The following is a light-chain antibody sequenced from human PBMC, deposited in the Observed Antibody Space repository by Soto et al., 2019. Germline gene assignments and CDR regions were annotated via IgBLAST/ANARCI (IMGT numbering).Light chain of an antibody. J-gene: IGKJ5*01. CDR1: QSVSNNY. CDR3: QQYGGSPIT. CDR2: GAS. V-gene: IGKV3-20*01. Sequence: VMTPAPATLSVSPGERATLSCRASQSVSNNYLAWYQQKPGQAPRLLIYGASNRATGIPDRFSGSGSGTDFTLTISRLEPEDFALYYCQQYGGSPITFGLGTRLEIK.